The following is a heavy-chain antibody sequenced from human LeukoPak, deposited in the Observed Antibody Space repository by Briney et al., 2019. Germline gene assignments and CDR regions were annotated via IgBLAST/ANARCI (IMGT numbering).Heavy chain of an antibody. V-gene: IGHV4-34*01. CDR1: GGSFSDKY. J-gene: IGHJ4*01. CDR2: ISPSGST. CDR3: AGDHYLALKD. Sequence: SETLSFTCAVYGGSFSDKYWSWIRQSPGKGLEWIGEISPSGSTNYNASLKSRVTISVDTSNNQFSLKLSSVTAADTAVYYCAGDHYLALKDWGHGILVTVSS. D-gene: IGHD1-14*01.